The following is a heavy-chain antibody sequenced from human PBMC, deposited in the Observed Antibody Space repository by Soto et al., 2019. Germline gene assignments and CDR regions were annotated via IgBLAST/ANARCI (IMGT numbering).Heavy chain of an antibody. D-gene: IGHD1-26*01. V-gene: IGHV3-74*01. J-gene: IGHJ3*02. Sequence: EVQLVESGGGLVQPGGSLRLSCAASGFSFSSYWMHWIRQAPGKGLVWVSRIKSDGSSTTYADSVKGRFTISRDNAKNTLYLQMNTLRAEDTAVYYCATRSSLRPFHIWGQGTMVTVSS. CDR1: GFSFSSYW. CDR2: IKSDGSST. CDR3: ATRSSLRPFHI.